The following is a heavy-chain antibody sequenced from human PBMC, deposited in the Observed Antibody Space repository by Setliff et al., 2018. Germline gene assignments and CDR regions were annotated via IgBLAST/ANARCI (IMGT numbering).Heavy chain of an antibody. CDR2: TIPNFGTT. D-gene: IGHD3-22*01. J-gene: IGHJ6*03. Sequence: SVKVSCKDSVGTFSSYGISWVRQAPGQGLEWLGGTIPNFGTTNYAQEFQGRVTIITDESTSTAYMELSSLRFEDTAVYYCAREGVDTSSSTVYRYYMDLWGKGTTVTVSS. CDR1: VGTFSSYG. V-gene: IGHV1-69*05. CDR3: AREGVDTSSSTVYRYYMDL.